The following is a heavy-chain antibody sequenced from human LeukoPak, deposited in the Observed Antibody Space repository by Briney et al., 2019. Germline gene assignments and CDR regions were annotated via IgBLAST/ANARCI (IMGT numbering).Heavy chain of an antibody. Sequence: ASVKVSCKASGYTFTSYDINWVRQATGQGLEWMGWMNPNRGNTGYAQKSQGRVTITRNTSISTAYMELSSLRSEDTAVYYCARGVGTTVTTYKYWYFDLWGRGTLVTVSS. CDR1: GYTFTSYD. CDR3: ARGVGTTVTTYKYWYFDL. D-gene: IGHD4-17*01. V-gene: IGHV1-8*03. CDR2: MNPNRGNT. J-gene: IGHJ2*01.